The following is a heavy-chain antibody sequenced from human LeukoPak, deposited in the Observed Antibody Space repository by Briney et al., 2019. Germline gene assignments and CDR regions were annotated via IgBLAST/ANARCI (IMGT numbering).Heavy chain of an antibody. J-gene: IGHJ4*02. CDR2: IIPILGIA. V-gene: IGHV1-69*04. CDR1: GGTFSSYA. Sequence: ASVKVSCKAYGGTFSSYAISWVRQAPGQGLEWMGRIIPILGIANYAQKFQGRVTITADKSTSTAYMELSSLRSEDTAVYYCASGLREVGAPDYWGQGTLVTVSS. D-gene: IGHD1-26*01. CDR3: ASGLREVGAPDY.